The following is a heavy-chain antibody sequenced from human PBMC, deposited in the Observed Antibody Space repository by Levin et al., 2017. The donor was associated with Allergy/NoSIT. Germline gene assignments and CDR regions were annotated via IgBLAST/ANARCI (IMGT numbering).Heavy chain of an antibody. J-gene: IGHJ4*02. D-gene: IGHD5-24*01. CDR2: ISYDGSNK. CDR1: GFTFSSYG. V-gene: IGHV3-30*18. CDR3: AKGSRDGYNYY. Sequence: TGGSLRLSCAASGFTFSSYGMHWVRQAPGKGLEWVAVISYDGSNKYYADSVKGRFTISRDNSKNTLYLQMNSLRAEDTAVYYCAKGSRDGYNYYWGQGTLVTVSS.